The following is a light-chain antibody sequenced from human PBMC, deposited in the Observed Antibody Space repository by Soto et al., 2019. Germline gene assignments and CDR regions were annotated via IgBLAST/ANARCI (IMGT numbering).Light chain of an antibody. CDR3: QQYNNWPWT. CDR2: GSS. Sequence: EIVLTQSPATLSVSPGERATLSCRATETISTNLAWFQRKPGQPPRLLIYGSSTRATGVPDRFSGSGSGTDFTLTISSLQSEDFAVYYCQQYNNWPWTFGQGTKVDIK. V-gene: IGKV3-15*01. J-gene: IGKJ1*01. CDR1: ETISTN.